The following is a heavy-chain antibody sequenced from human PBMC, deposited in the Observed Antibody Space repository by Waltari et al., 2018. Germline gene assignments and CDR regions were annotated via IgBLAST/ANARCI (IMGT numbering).Heavy chain of an antibody. J-gene: IGHJ5*02. CDR1: GASFSAHS. CDR3: TRGGNYDFWSHRPFVDP. CDR2: IRQPGNN. Sequence: QVHLQQWGAGLLKPSETLSLTSSVSGASFSAHSCGWVRHVPGKGLEWIGQIRQPGNNNYNPSLQSRVAISIDTSRNQFSLRVFSVTAADTGLYFCTRGGNYDFWSHRPFVDPWGQGTQVTVSS. V-gene: IGHV4-34*01. D-gene: IGHD3-3*01.